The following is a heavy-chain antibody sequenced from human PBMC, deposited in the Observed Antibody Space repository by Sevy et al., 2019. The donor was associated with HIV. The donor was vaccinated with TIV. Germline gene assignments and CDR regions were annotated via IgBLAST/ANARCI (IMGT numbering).Heavy chain of an antibody. CDR2: ITLSGSSM. D-gene: IGHD6-19*01. Sequence: GGSLRLSCAASGFTFSSYEMNWVRQAPGKGLEWISYITLSGSSMYYADSVKGRFTISRDNAKNSLYLQMNSLRAEDTAVYYGARDRQGITVAGTAIDYWGQGTLVTVSS. J-gene: IGHJ4*02. CDR3: ARDRQGITVAGTAIDY. CDR1: GFTFSSYE. V-gene: IGHV3-48*03.